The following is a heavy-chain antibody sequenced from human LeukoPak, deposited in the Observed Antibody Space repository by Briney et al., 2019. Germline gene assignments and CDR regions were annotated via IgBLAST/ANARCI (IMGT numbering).Heavy chain of an antibody. Sequence: GGSLRLSCAASGFTFNTYSMNWVRQAPGKGLEWVSSISSSSNYIYYADSVKGRFTISRDNAKNSLYPQMNSLRAEDTAVYYCARVGVRGSSPVGYFDYWGQGALVTVSS. D-gene: IGHD3-10*01. V-gene: IGHV3-21*01. CDR2: ISSSSNYI. CDR1: GFTFNTYS. CDR3: ARVGVRGSSPVGYFDY. J-gene: IGHJ4*02.